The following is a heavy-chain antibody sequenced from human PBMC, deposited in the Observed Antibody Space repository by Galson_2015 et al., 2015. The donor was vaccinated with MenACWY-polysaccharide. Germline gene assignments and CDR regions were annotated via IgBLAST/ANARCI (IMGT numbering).Heavy chain of an antibody. CDR2: IRFDGSDK. CDR3: ARDDGRGFLPGGEY. Sequence: SLRLSCAASGFTFSNYAMHWVRQTPGKGPEWVAFIRFDGSDKYYPDSVKGRFTISRDNSKNTLYLQMDSLRAEDTAVYHCARDDGRGFLPGGEYWGQGTLVTVSS. D-gene: IGHD3-3*01. J-gene: IGHJ4*02. CDR1: GFTFSNYA. V-gene: IGHV3-30*02.